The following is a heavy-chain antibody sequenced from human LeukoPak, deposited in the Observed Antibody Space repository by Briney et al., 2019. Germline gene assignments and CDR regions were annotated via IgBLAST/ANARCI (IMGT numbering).Heavy chain of an antibody. CDR3: ARPTGDTSGYYFDH. CDR2: ISPNSGGT. Sequence: ASVKVSCKASGYRFTAYYIHWLRQAPGQGLEWMEWISPNSGGTKSAQKFQGRVTMTRDTSISTAYMELSSLRSDDTAVYYCARPTGDTSGYYFDHWGQGTLVTVSS. CDR1: GYRFTAYY. J-gene: IGHJ4*02. V-gene: IGHV1-2*02. D-gene: IGHD3-22*01.